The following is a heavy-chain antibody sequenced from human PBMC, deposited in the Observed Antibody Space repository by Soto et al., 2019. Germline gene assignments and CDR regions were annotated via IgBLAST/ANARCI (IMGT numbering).Heavy chain of an antibody. CDR2: IYTSGST. CDR3: ARDCSSTSCYLAYYGMDV. V-gene: IGHV4-4*07. Sequence: SETLSLTCTVSGGSISSYYWRWVRQPAGKGLEWIGRIYTSGSTNYNPSLKSRVTMSVDTSKNQFSLKLSSVTAADTAVYYCARDCSSTSCYLAYYGMDVWGQGTTVTVSS. D-gene: IGHD2-2*01. CDR1: GGSISSYY. J-gene: IGHJ6*02.